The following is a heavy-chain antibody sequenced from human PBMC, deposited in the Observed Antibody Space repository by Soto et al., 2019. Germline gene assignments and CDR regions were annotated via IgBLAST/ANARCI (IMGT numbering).Heavy chain of an antibody. V-gene: IGHV4-4*02. CDR3: APQGRDYYYYGMDV. CDR1: GGSISSSNW. J-gene: IGHJ6*02. CDR2: IYHSGST. Sequence: SETLSLTCAVSGGSISSSNWWSWVRQPPGKGLEWIGEIYHSGSTNYNPSLKSRVTISVDKSKNQFSLKLSSVTAADTAVYYCAPQGRDYYYYGMDVWGQGTTVTVSS.